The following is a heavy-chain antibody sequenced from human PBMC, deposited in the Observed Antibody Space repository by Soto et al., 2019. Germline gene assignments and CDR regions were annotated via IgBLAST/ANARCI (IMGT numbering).Heavy chain of an antibody. Sequence: SVKVSCKASGGTFSSYTISWVRQAPGQGLEWMGRIIPILGIANYAQKFQGRVTITADKSTSTAYMELSSLRSEDTAVYYCAIAVGDSCPDYWGQGTLVTVSS. CDR3: AIAVGDSCPDY. V-gene: IGHV1-69*02. CDR1: GGTFSSYT. CDR2: IIPILGIA. D-gene: IGHD2-21*01. J-gene: IGHJ4*02.